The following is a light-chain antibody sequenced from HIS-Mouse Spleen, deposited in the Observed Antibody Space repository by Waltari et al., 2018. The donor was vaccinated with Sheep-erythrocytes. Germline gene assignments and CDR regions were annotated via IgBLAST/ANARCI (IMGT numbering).Light chain of an antibody. Sequence: AIQLTQSPSSLSASVGDRVTITCRASQGIRSALAWYQQKPGKAPKLLLYDASSLESGVPSRFSGSGSGTDFTLTISSLQPEDFATYYCQQFNSYPHGYTFGQGTKLEIK. J-gene: IGKJ2*01. CDR1: QGIRSA. V-gene: IGKV1-13*02. CDR2: DAS. CDR3: QQFNSYPHGYT.